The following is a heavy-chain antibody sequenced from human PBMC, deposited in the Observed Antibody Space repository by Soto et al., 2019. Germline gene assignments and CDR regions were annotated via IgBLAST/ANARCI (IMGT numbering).Heavy chain of an antibody. Sequence: ASVKVSCKASGYTFTSYYMHWVRQAPGQALEWMGIINPSGGSTSYAQKFQGRVTMARDTSTSTVYMELSSLRSEDTAVYYCARDNRIAARPGYYYYMDVWGKGTTVTVSS. CDR1: GYTFTSYY. CDR2: INPSGGST. V-gene: IGHV1-46*03. D-gene: IGHD6-6*01. J-gene: IGHJ6*03. CDR3: ARDNRIAARPGYYYYMDV.